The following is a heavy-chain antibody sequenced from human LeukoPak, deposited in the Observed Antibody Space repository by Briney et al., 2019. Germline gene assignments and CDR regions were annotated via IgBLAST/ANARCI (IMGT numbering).Heavy chain of an antibody. J-gene: IGHJ3*02. CDR1: GGSINNYY. Sequence: PSETLSLTCTVSGGSINNYYWSWIRQPPGQRLEWIGYIYYSESTDYNPSLRSRVNISIDMSKNQFSLKLNSVTGADTAVYYCARHSLFQQLGSFDIWGQGTMVTVSS. CDR2: IYYSEST. D-gene: IGHD6-6*01. V-gene: IGHV4-59*08. CDR3: ARHSLFQQLGSFDI.